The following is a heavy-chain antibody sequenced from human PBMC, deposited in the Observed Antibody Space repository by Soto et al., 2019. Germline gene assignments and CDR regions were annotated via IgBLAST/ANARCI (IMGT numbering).Heavy chain of an antibody. CDR2: MNPNSGNT. D-gene: IGHD3-16*01. CDR1: GYTFTSYD. V-gene: IGHV1-8*01. J-gene: IGHJ6*02. Sequence: VASVKVSCKASGYTFTSYDINWVRQATGQGLEWMGWMNPNSGNTGYAQKFQGRVTMTRKTSISTAYMELSSLRSEDTAVYYCASLGRNMRGQGMEVCGQGTTVTVSS. CDR3: ASLGRNMRGQGMEV.